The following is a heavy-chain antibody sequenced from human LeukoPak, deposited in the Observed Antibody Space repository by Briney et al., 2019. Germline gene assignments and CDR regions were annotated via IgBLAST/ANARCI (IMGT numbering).Heavy chain of an antibody. CDR2: IYPDDSDT. Sequence: GESLKISCRGSGYTFENHWIAWVRQLPGQGLEWMGIIYPDDSDTTYSPSFEGQVTISVDKSINTAYLQWNSLEASDTAIYYCARQGVAVAGTLWLDPWGQGTLATVSS. D-gene: IGHD6-19*01. J-gene: IGHJ5*02. CDR1: GYTFENHW. CDR3: ARQGVAVAGTLWLDP. V-gene: IGHV5-51*01.